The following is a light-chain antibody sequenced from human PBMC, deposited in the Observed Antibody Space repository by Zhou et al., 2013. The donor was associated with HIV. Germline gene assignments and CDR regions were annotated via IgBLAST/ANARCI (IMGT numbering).Light chain of an antibody. V-gene: IGKV1-5*03. CDR1: QSISTW. J-gene: IGKJ1*01. Sequence: DIQMTQSPSTLSASVGDRVTITCRASQSISTWLAWYQQKPGKAPNLLIYKASSLQSGVPSRFSGSGSGTEFILTITSLQPDDFATYYCQQYNSYPWTFGQGTKVDVK. CDR2: KAS. CDR3: QQYNSYPWT.